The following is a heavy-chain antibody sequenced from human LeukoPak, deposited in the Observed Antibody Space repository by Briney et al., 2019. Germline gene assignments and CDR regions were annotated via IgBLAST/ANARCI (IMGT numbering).Heavy chain of an antibody. D-gene: IGHD6-19*01. J-gene: IGHJ4*02. CDR3: ARGGYSSGWYYFDY. CDR2: IIPIFGTA. Sequence: GASVKVPCKASGGTFSSYAISWVRQAPGQGLEWMGRIIPIFGTANYAQKFQGRVTITTDESTSTAYMELSSLRSEDTAVYYCARGGYSSGWYYFDYWGQGTLVTVSS. CDR1: GGTFSSYA. V-gene: IGHV1-69*05.